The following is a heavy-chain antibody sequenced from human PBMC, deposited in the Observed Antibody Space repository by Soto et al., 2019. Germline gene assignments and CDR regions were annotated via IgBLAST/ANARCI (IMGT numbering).Heavy chain of an antibody. CDR3: ARSAAAGVHNWFDP. J-gene: IGHJ5*02. Sequence: GGSLRLSCAASGFTFSSYWMSWIRQAPGKGLEWVANIKQDGSEKYYVDSVKGRFTISRDNAKNSLYLQMNSLRAEDTAVYYCARSAAAGVHNWFDPWGQGTLVTVSS. D-gene: IGHD6-13*01. CDR1: GFTFSSYW. V-gene: IGHV3-7*01. CDR2: IKQDGSEK.